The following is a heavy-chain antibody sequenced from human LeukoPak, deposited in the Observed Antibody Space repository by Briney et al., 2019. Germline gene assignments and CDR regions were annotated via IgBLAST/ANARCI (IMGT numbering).Heavy chain of an antibody. CDR3: ARVFDS. CDR1: GGSVSTSDYY. V-gene: IGHV4-39*07. CDR2: VFYTGKT. J-gene: IGHJ4*02. Sequence: PSETLSLTCTVSGGSVSTSDYYWGWIRQSPVRGLEWIGDVFYTGKTNYNPSLRGRATISIDTSKNQFSLKLTYVTAADSAVYYCARVFDSWGQGTLVTVSS.